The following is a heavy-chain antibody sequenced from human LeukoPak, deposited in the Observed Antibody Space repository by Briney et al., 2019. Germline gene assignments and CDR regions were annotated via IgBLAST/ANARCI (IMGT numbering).Heavy chain of an antibody. J-gene: IGHJ4*02. Sequence: SETLSLTCTVSGGTMSSSTYYWGWLRQPPGKGLEGIGSIYHSGSTYYNPSLKSRVTISVDTSKNQFSLKLSSVTAADTAVYYCARHLGIQLWFLDYWGQGTLVTVSS. CDR1: GGTMSSSTYY. CDR3: ARHLGIQLWFLDY. CDR2: IYHSGST. V-gene: IGHV4-39*01. D-gene: IGHD5-18*01.